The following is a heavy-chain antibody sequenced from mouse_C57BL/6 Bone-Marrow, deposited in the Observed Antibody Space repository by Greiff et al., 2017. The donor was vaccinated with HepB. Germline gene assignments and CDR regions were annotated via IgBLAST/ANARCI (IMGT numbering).Heavy chain of an antibody. V-gene: IGHV1-22*01. CDR1: GYTFTDYN. CDR3: TFIYYDYPYYAMDY. CDR2: INPNNGGT. D-gene: IGHD2-4*01. J-gene: IGHJ4*01. Sequence: VQLQQSGPELVKPGASVKMSCKASGYTFTDYNMHWVKQSHGKSLEWIGYINPNNGGTSYNQKFKGKATLTVNKSSNTAYLQLSSLTSEDTAVYYCTFIYYDYPYYAMDYWGQGTSVTVSS.